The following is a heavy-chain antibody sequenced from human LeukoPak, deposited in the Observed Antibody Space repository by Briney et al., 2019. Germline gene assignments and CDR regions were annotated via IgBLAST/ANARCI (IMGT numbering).Heavy chain of an antibody. CDR1: GYTFTGYH. CDR3: AREGTLIAAAGNFDY. Sequence: ASVKVSCKASGYTFTGYHMHWVRQAPGQGLEWMGRINPNSGGTNYAQKFQGRVTMTRDTSISTAYMELSRLRSDDTAVYYCAREGTLIAAAGNFDYWGQGTLVTVSS. CDR2: INPNSGGT. V-gene: IGHV1-2*06. J-gene: IGHJ4*02. D-gene: IGHD6-13*01.